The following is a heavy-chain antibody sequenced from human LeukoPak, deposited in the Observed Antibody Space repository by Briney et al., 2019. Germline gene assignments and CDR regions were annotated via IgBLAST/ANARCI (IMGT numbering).Heavy chain of an antibody. J-gene: IGHJ6*04. Sequence: PSETLSLTCAVYGGSISGYYWSWIRQPPGKGLEWIGEINHSGSTNYNPSLKSRVTISVDTSKNQFSLKLSSVTAADTAVYYCARSHYYYYGMDVWGKATTATVSS. CDR1: GGSISGYY. V-gene: IGHV4-34*01. CDR3: ARSHYYYYGMDV. CDR2: INHSGST.